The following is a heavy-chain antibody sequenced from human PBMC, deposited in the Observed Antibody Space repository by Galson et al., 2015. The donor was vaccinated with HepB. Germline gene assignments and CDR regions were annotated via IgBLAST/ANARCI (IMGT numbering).Heavy chain of an antibody. V-gene: IGHV2-5*02. J-gene: IGHJ4*02. Sequence: PALVKPTQTLTLTCTFSGFSLSTSGVGVGWIRQPPGKALEWLALIYWDDDKRYSPSLKSRLTITKDTSKNQVVLTMTNMDPVDTATYYCAHMLEIAAASHFDYWGQGTLVTVSS. D-gene: IGHD6-13*01. CDR2: IYWDDDK. CDR1: GFSLSTSGVG. CDR3: AHMLEIAAASHFDY.